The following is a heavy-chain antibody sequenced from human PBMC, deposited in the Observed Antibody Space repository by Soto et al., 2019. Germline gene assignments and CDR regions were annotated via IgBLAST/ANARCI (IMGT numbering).Heavy chain of an antibody. V-gene: IGHV1-18*01. D-gene: IGHD6-6*01. CDR1: GYTFINYG. Sequence: ASVKVSCKTSGYTFINYGISWVRQAPGQGPEWMGWISPYNDDTKYAQKFQGRVTMTTDTSTRTAYMEMRSLRSEDTAVYYCARVQLHYGMDVWGQGTTVTVSS. J-gene: IGHJ6*02. CDR2: ISPYNDDT. CDR3: ARVQLHYGMDV.